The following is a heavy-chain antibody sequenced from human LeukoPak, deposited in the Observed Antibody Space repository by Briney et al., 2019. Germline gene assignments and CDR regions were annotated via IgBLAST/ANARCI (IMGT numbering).Heavy chain of an antibody. J-gene: IGHJ3*02. CDR2: IYYSGST. D-gene: IGHD2-15*01. CDR1: GGSISSYY. CDR3: ARQREYCSGVSCYSDVFDI. Sequence: SETLSLTCTVSGGSISSYYWSWIRQPPGKGLEWIGYIYYSGSTNYNPSLKSRVTISVDTSKNQFSLRLSSVTAADTAVYYCARQREYCSGVSCYSDVFDIWGQGTMVTVSS. V-gene: IGHV4-59*08.